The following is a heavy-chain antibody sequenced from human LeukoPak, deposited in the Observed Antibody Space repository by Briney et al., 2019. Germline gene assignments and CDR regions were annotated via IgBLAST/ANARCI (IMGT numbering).Heavy chain of an antibody. V-gene: IGHV1-18*01. CDR2: ISAYNGNT. CDR1: GYTFTSYG. J-gene: IGHJ6*02. CDR3: AREGASGYKAYYYYGMDV. D-gene: IGHD5-12*01. Sequence: ASEKVSCKASGYTFTSYGISWVRQAPGQGLEWMGWISAYNGNTNYAQKLQGRVTMTTDTSTSTAYMELRSLRSDDTAVYYCAREGASGYKAYYYYGMDVWGQGTTVTVSS.